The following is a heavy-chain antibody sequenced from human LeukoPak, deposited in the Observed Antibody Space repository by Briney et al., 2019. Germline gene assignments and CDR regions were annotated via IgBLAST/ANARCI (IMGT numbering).Heavy chain of an antibody. V-gene: IGHV4-38-2*02. CDR2: MHHSGST. CDR1: GYSISNNYY. J-gene: IGHJ4*02. CDR3: TRSTHSIRAAGGFDN. D-gene: IGHD6-13*01. Sequence: PSETLSLTCNVSGYSISNNYYWGWIRQPPGKGLEWIGSMHHSGSTSISPSLNSRVTISMQTSKNQFSMKLGSVTAADTAVYYCTRSTHSIRAAGGFDNWGQGTLVTVSS.